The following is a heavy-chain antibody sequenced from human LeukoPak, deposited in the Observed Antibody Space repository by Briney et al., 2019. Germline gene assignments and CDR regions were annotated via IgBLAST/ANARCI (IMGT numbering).Heavy chain of an antibody. CDR2: VSYDGSNK. J-gene: IGHJ6*02. CDR3: AKDSWLKSYYYYGMDV. V-gene: IGHV3-30*18. Sequence: GGSLRLHCAASGFTCSSYGLLRQRQAPGKELQWVAVVSYDGSNKDYADSVKGRFTISRDNSKNTLNLQMNSLRAEDTAVYYCAKDSWLKSYYYYGMDVWGQGTTVTVSS. CDR1: GFTCSSYG. D-gene: IGHD3-16*01.